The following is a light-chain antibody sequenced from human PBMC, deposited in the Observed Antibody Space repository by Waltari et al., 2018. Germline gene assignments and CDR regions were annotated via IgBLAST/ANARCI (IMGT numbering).Light chain of an antibody. J-gene: IGLJ3*02. CDR1: SSDVGGYDY. CDR3: LSFGGGP. Sequence: QSALTQPRSVSGSPGQSVAISCTGSSSDVGGYDYVSWYQQQPGKAPKLMIYNVNERPSLVPDRFSGSKSGNTASLTISGLQAEDDADYYCLSFGGGPFGGGTKLTVL. CDR2: NVN. V-gene: IGLV2-11*01.